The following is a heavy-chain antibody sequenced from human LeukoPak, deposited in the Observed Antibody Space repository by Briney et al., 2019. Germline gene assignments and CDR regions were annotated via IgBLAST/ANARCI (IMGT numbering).Heavy chain of an antibody. V-gene: IGHV3-49*04. CDR2: IRSKAYGGTT. CDR1: GFTFGDYA. CDR3: ARRYEYSSCYFDY. Sequence: GGSLRLSCTASGFTFGDYAMSWVRQAPGKGLEWVGFIRSKAYGGTTEYAASVKGRFTISRDDSKSIAYLQMNSLRAEDTAVYYCARRYEYSSCYFDYWGQGSLVTVSS. D-gene: IGHD6-6*01. J-gene: IGHJ4*02.